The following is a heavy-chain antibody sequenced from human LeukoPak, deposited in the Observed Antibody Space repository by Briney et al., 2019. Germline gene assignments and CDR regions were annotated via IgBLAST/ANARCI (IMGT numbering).Heavy chain of an antibody. Sequence: PSETLSLTCAVYGGSFSDYYWSWIRQLPGRGLEWIGEINHSGSANYNPSLKSRVTISVDTSKNQFSLKLSSVTAADTAVYYCARGLSSYYDSRGYSYYFDYWGQGTLVTVSS. J-gene: IGHJ4*02. D-gene: IGHD3-22*01. V-gene: IGHV4-34*01. CDR2: INHSGSA. CDR1: GGSFSDYY. CDR3: ARGLSSYYDSRGYSYYFDY.